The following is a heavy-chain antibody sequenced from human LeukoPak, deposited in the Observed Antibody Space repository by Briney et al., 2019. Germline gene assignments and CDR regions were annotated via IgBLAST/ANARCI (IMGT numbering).Heavy chain of an antibody. D-gene: IGHD6-6*01. CDR1: GYTFTGYY. CDR3: TRAATIAARYYYYYGMDV. V-gene: IGHV1-2*02. Sequence: PSLKVSCKASGYTFTGYYMHWVRQAPGQGLEWMGWINPNSGCTNYAQKVQGRVTMTRDRSIRTACMELSGVRYDDTAGCFCTRAATIAARYYYYYGMDVWGQGTTVTVSS. J-gene: IGHJ6*02. CDR2: INPNSGCT.